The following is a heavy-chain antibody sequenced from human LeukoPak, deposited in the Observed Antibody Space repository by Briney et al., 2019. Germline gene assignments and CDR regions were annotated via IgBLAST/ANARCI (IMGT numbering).Heavy chain of an antibody. CDR1: GFTFSSYA. V-gene: IGHV3-64*01. J-gene: IGHJ6*02. CDR3: ASLDV. CDR2: ISSNGGST. Sequence: GESLRLSCAASGFTFSSYAMHWVRQAPGKGLEYVSAISSNGGSTYYANSVKGRFTISRDNSKNTLYLQMGSLRAEDMAVYYCASLDVWGQGTTVTVSS.